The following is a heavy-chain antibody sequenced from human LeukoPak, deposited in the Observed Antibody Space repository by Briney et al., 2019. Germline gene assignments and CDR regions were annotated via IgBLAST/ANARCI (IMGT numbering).Heavy chain of an antibody. D-gene: IGHD3-22*01. CDR2: IYYSGST. CDR1: GGSISSYY. Sequence: SETLSLTCTVSGGSISSYYWSWIRQPPGEGLEWIGYIYYSGSTNYNPSLKSRVTISVDTSKNQFSLKLSSVTAADTAVYYCARVTMIVVVMCAFDIWGQGTMVTVPS. V-gene: IGHV4-59*01. CDR3: ARVTMIVVVMCAFDI. J-gene: IGHJ3*02.